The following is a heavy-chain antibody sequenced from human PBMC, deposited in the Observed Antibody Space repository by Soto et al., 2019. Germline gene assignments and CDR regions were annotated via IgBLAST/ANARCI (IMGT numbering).Heavy chain of an antibody. D-gene: IGHD2-21*01. V-gene: IGHV3-30*18. Sequence: LRLSCAASGLTFSSYGIHWVRQAPGKGLEWVAVISYDGSNKYYADSVKGRFTISRDNSKNTLYLQMNSLRAEDTAVYYCAKDGIEVRGLDYFDYWGQGTLVTVSS. CDR2: ISYDGSNK. J-gene: IGHJ4*02. CDR1: GLTFSSYG. CDR3: AKDGIEVRGLDYFDY.